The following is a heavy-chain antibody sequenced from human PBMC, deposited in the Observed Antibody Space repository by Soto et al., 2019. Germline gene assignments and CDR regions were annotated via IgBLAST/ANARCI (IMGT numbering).Heavy chain of an antibody. V-gene: IGHV2-5*02. CDR2: IYWDDYK. CDR1: GFSLSTSGVG. Sequence: SGPTLVKPTQTLTLTCTFSGFSLSTSGVGVGWIRQPPGKALEWLALIYWDDYKRYSPSLKSRPTITKETSKNQVVLKMTTMDPVDTATYYCAHWARCSSTSCFPSYFDYWGQGTLVTVSS. CDR3: AHWARCSSTSCFPSYFDY. D-gene: IGHD2-2*01. J-gene: IGHJ4*02.